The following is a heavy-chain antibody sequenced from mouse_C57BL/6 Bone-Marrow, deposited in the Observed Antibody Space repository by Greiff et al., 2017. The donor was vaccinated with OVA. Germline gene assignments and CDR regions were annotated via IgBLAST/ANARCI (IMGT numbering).Heavy chain of an antibody. CDR3: ARDALYYDYDGHYYAMDY. V-gene: IGHV7-1*01. CDR1: GFTFSDFY. CDR2: SRNKANDYTT. J-gene: IGHJ4*01. Sequence: EVQGVESGGGLVQSGRSLRLSCATSGFTFSDFYMEWVRQAPGKGLEWIAASRNKANDYTTEYSASVKGRFIVSRDTSQSILYLQMNALRAEDTAIYYCARDALYYDYDGHYYAMDYWGQGTSVTVSS. D-gene: IGHD2-4*01.